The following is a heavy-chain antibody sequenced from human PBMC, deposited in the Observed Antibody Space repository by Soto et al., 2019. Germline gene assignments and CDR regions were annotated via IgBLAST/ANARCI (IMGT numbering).Heavy chain of an antibody. CDR3: AKELNRRNYYYYCMDV. Sequence: GGSLRVSCAASGFSFDYYAMHSVRHSPGKGLDWVSGLSWSSGSIAYTGSVKGRFTISRDTAKNSLYLQMNSPSDKDTPSYYGAKELNRRNYYYYCMDVWGQGTTVTVSS. V-gene: IGHV3-9*01. CDR2: LSWSSGSI. J-gene: IGHJ6*02. D-gene: IGHD2-8*01. CDR1: GFSFDYYA.